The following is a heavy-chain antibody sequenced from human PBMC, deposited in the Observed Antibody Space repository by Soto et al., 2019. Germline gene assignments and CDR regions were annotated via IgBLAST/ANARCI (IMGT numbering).Heavy chain of an antibody. CDR3: AKGGTYDILTGYYDY. D-gene: IGHD3-9*01. CDR2: ISGSGGST. CDR1: GFTFSSYA. Sequence: EVQLLESGGGLVQPGGSLRLSCAASGFTFSSYAMSWVRQAPGKWLEWVSAISGSGGSTYYADSVKGRFTISRDNSKNTLYLQMKSLRAEDTAVYYCAKGGTYDILTGYYDYWGQGTLVTVSS. J-gene: IGHJ4*02. V-gene: IGHV3-23*01.